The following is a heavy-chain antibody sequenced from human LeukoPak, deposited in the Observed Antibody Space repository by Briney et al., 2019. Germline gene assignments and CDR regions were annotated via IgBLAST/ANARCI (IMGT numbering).Heavy chain of an antibody. CDR1: GYTFTGYY. CDR2: INPNNGGT. V-gene: IGHV1-2*02. CDR3: ARDLGSSWRNYYYYGMDV. Sequence: ASVKVSCKASGYTFTGYYMHWVRQAPGQGLEWMGWINPNNGGTNYAQKFQGRVTMTRDTSISTAYMELSRLRSDDTAVYYRARDLGSSWRNYYYYGMDVWGQGTTVTVSS. D-gene: IGHD6-13*01. J-gene: IGHJ6*02.